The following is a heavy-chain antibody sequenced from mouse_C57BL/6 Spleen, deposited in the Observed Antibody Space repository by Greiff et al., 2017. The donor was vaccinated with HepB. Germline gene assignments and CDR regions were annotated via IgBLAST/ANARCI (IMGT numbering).Heavy chain of an antibody. CDR1: GYTFTSYW. D-gene: IGHD2-4*01. Sequence: QVQLQQSGAELVKPGASVKLSCKASGYTFTSYWMQWVKQRPGQGLEWIGEIDPSDSYTNYNQKFKGKATLTVDTSSSTAYMQLSSLTSEDSAVYYCARRYDYDGYWYFDVWGTGTTVTVSS. CDR3: ARRYDYDGYWYFDV. CDR2: IDPSDSYT. J-gene: IGHJ1*03. V-gene: IGHV1-50*01.